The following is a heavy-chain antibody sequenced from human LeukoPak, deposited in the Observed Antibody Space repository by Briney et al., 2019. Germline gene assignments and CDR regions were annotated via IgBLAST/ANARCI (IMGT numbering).Heavy chain of an antibody. V-gene: IGHV3-30*18. CDR3: AKDRGDYYGSGSYYQKGMDV. Sequence: GRSLRLSCAASGFTFSSYGMHWVRQAPGKGLEWVAVISYDGSNKYYADSVKGRFTISRDNSKNTLYLQMNSLRAEDTAVYYCAKDRGDYYGSGSYYQKGMDVWGQGTTVTVSS. D-gene: IGHD3-10*01. CDR1: GFTFSSYG. CDR2: ISYDGSNK. J-gene: IGHJ6*02.